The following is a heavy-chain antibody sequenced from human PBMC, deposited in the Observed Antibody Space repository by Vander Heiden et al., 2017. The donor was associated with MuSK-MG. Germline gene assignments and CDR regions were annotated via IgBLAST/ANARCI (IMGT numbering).Heavy chain of an antibody. CDR3: ARAMGDFYDSAVYDPKFFDY. Sequence: QVRLQESGPGLVQPSGTLSLTCNISGGSMRNFYWTWIRQPPGKGLEWIGNIYHSGRTDFMPSLKSRLTMSVDTPKGQFSLRLSSVTAADTGIYFCARAMGDFYDSAVYDPKFFDYWGPGILVTISS. CDR1: GGSMRNFY. D-gene: IGHD3-22*01. J-gene: IGHJ4*02. V-gene: IGHV4-59*01. CDR2: IYHSGRT.